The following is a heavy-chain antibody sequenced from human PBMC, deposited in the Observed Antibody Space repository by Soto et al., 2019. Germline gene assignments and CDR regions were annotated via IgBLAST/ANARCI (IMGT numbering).Heavy chain of an antibody. CDR3: ARPYYDFWSGHRAGPHYYYYGMDV. D-gene: IGHD3-3*01. J-gene: IGHJ6*02. CDR2: ISGTGGST. Sequence: GGSLRLSCAASGFTFNNYAMNWVRQAPGKGLEWVATISGTGGSTYYADSVKGRFTISRDNSKNTLYLQMNSLRVEDTAVYYCARPYYDFWSGHRAGPHYYYYGMDVWGQGTTVTVSS. V-gene: IGHV3-23*01. CDR1: GFTFNNYA.